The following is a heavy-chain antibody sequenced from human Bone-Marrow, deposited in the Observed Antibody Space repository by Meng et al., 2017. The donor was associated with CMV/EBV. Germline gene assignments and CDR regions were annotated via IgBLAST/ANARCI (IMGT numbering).Heavy chain of an antibody. CDR3: ARVNYDFWSGSNY. CDR2: ISSSSSYI. Sequence: GESLKISCAASGFTFSSYSMNWVRQAPGKGLEWVSSISSSSSYIYYADSVKGRFTISRDNSKNTLYLQMNSLRAEDTAVYYCARVNYDFWSGSNYWGQGTLVTVSS. V-gene: IGHV3-21*01. D-gene: IGHD3-3*01. CDR1: GFTFSSYS. J-gene: IGHJ4*02.